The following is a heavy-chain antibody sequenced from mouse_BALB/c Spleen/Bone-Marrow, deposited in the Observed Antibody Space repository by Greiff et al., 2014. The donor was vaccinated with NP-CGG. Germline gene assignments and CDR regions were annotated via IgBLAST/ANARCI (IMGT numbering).Heavy chain of an antibody. V-gene: IGHV1S81*02. J-gene: IGHJ1*01. CDR1: GYTFTNYW. D-gene: IGHD1-1*02. CDR2: IYPSNGRT. CDR3: ASYYYGGCYGGYWYFDV. Sequence: VKLMESGAELVKPGASVKLSCKASGYTFTNYWMYWVKQRPGQGLEWIGEIYPSNGRTNYNENFKTKATLTVDKSSSTAYMQLMRLTTQDSAVYYCASYYYGGCYGGYWYFDVWGAGTTVTVSS.